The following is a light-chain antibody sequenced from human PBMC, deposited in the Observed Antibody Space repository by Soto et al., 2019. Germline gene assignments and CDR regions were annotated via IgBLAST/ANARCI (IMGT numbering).Light chain of an antibody. CDR3: LQYHSSWT. CDR1: QAIRDD. J-gene: IGKJ1*01. CDR2: AAS. Sequence: AIQMTQSPSSLSASVGDRVSITCRASQAIRDDLGWYQKKPGKAPKLLIFAASRLERGVPSRFSGSGSGTDFTLTISSLQPEDFATYYCLQYHSSWTFGQGTKV. V-gene: IGKV1-6*01.